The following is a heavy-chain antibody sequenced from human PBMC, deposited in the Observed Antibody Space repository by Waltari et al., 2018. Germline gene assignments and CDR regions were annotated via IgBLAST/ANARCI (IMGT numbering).Heavy chain of an antibody. CDR1: GGSFSGYY. Sequence: QVQLQQWGAGLLKPSETLSLTCAVYGGSFSGYYWSWIRQPPGKGLEWIGEINHSGSTNYTPSLKVRVTISVDTSKNQFALKLSSGTAADTAVYYCARPARGGFNYYYGMDVWGQGTTVTVSS. J-gene: IGHJ6*02. V-gene: IGHV4-34*01. CDR3: ARPARGGFNYYYGMDV. CDR2: INHSGST. D-gene: IGHD3-10*01.